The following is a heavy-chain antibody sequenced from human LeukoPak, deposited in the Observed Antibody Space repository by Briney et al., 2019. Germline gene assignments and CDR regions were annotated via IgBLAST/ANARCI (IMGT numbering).Heavy chain of an antibody. Sequence: PGGSLRLSCPAYAFTVSSHYMSWVRQAPGKGLEWVSVIYSGGSTYYADSAKGRFTISRDNSKNTLYLQMNSLRAEDTAVYYCARDRRGGSGGWGQGTLVTVSS. V-gene: IGHV3-66*02. D-gene: IGHD3-10*01. J-gene: IGHJ4*02. CDR2: IYSGGST. CDR3: ARDRRGGSGG. CDR1: AFTVSSHY.